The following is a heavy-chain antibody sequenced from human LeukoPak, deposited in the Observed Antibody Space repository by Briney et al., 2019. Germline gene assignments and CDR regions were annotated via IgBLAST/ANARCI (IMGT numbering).Heavy chain of an antibody. CDR3: AKDRGRRSYDAVDY. D-gene: IGHD1-26*01. Sequence: GRSLRLSCAASGFTFSIYGMHWVRQAPGKGLEWVSVIWYDGSNKYCADSVKGRFTISRDNSKNTLYLEMNSLRAEDMAVYYCAKDRGRRSYDAVDYWGQGTQVTVSS. V-gene: IGHV3-33*06. J-gene: IGHJ4*02. CDR2: IWYDGSNK. CDR1: GFTFSIYG.